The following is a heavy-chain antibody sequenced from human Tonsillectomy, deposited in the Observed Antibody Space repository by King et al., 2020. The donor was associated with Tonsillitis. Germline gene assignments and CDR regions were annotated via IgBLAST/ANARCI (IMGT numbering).Heavy chain of an antibody. CDR2: INAYNGNP. D-gene: IGHD1-1*01. V-gene: IGHV1-18*01. Sequence: QLVQSGAEVKKPGASVKVSCKTSGYTLNNYAINWVRQAPGQGLEWLGWINAYNGNPNYEQKFQGRVTMTTDTSTRTAYMEVGSLRFDDTAVYFCARVGYNSYFDFWGQGTLVTVSS. J-gene: IGHJ4*02. CDR1: GYTLNNYA. CDR3: ARVGYNSYFDF.